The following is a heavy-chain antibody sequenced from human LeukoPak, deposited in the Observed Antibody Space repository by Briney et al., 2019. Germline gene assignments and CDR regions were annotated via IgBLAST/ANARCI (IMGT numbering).Heavy chain of an antibody. CDR3: ARDSGTVRSRPIDY. CDR2: IYSGGST. CDR1: GFTVSSNY. V-gene: IGHV3-66*01. D-gene: IGHD1-1*01. J-gene: IGHJ4*02. Sequence: PGGSLRLSCAASGFTVSSNYMSWVRQAPGKGLEWVSVIYSGGSTYYADSVKGRFTISRDNSKNTLYLQMNSLRAEDTAVYYCARDSGTVRSRPIDYWGQGTLVTVSS.